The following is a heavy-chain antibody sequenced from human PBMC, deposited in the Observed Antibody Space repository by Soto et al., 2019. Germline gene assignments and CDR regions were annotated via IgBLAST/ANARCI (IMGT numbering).Heavy chain of an antibody. CDR3: AREPNESFYFDY. Sequence: ASVKVSCKASGYTFTNYYIHWLRQAPGQGLEWLGILWPTTRNTGYAQRFQGRVTMTRDTSTGTVYMELTSLKSDDTAVYYCAREPNESFYFDYWGQGTLVTVSS. CDR2: LWPTTRNT. CDR1: GYTFTNYY. V-gene: IGHV1-46*01. J-gene: IGHJ4*02.